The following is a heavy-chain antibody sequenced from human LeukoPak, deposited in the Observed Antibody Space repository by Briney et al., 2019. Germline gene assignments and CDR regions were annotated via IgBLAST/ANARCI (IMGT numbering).Heavy chain of an antibody. D-gene: IGHD3-22*01. V-gene: IGHV4-59*01. CDR2: IYYSGST. J-gene: IGHJ6*03. CDR3: ARVAIPYDISPYDGYMDV. Sequence: SETLSLTCAVSGGSISGYYWSWIRQSPDKGLEWIGYIYYSGSTNYNPSLQSRVTISVDTSKSQFSLKISSLTAADTAVYYCARVAIPYDISPYDGYMDVWGKGTTVTVSS. CDR1: GGSISGYY.